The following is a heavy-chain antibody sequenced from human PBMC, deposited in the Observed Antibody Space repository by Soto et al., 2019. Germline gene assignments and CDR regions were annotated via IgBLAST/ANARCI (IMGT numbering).Heavy chain of an antibody. V-gene: IGHV4-59*01. Sequence: SETLSLTCTVSGDSMSSCYWSWIRQPPGKGLEWIGYIYYSGSTTYNPSLRSRVTMSVDTSKNQFSLRLSSVTAADTAVYYCAKCVTHCYLHYWGQGTLVTVSS. J-gene: IGHJ4*02. CDR2: IYYSGST. CDR3: AKCVTHCYLHY. D-gene: IGHD2-21*02. CDR1: GDSMSSCY.